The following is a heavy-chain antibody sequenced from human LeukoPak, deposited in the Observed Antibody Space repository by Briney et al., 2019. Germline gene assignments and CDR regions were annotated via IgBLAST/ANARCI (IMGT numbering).Heavy chain of an antibody. CDR3: ARGGELGFDT. V-gene: IGHV3-13*01. Sequence: GGSLRLPCAASGFTFSTYDMHWVRQAIGKGLEWVSGIASAGDTFYSGSVKGRFTISRENAKKSSYLQMNSLRAGDTAVYYCARGGELGFDTWGQGTPVTVSS. CDR2: IASAGDT. J-gene: IGHJ5*02. D-gene: IGHD1-7*01. CDR1: GFTFSTYD.